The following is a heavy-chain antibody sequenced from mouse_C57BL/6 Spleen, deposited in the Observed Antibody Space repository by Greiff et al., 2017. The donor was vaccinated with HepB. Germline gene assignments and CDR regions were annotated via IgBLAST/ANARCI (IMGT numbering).Heavy chain of an antibody. Sequence: EVHLVESGGGLVKPGGSLKLSCAASGFTFSDYGMHWVRQAPEKGLEWVAYISSGSSTIYYADTVKGRFTISRDNAKNTLFLQMTSLRSEDTAMYYCARPLLLRSWFAYWGQGTLVTVSA. D-gene: IGHD1-1*01. J-gene: IGHJ3*01. CDR2: ISSGSSTI. V-gene: IGHV5-17*01. CDR3: ARPLLLRSWFAY. CDR1: GFTFSDYG.